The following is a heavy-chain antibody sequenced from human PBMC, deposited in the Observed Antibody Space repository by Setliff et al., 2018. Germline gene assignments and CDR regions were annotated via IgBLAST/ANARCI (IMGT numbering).Heavy chain of an antibody. CDR1: GFTFSSYW. Sequence: GGSLRLSCAASGFTFSSYWMSWVRQAPGKGLEWVANIKQDGSEKYYVDSVKGRFTISRDNAKNMLYLQMNSLRAEDTAVYYCARAHSSTLSVHDYWGQGTLVTVSS. V-gene: IGHV3-7*01. CDR3: ARAHSSTLSVHDY. D-gene: IGHD2-2*01. CDR2: IKQDGSEK. J-gene: IGHJ4*02.